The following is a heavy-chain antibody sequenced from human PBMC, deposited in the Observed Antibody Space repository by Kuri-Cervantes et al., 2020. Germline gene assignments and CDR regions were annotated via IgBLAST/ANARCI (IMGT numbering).Heavy chain of an antibody. D-gene: IGHD6-13*01. V-gene: IGHV4-34*01. CDR1: GGSFSGYF. CDR3: ARDGGSSWYVDAFDI. Sequence: SETLSLTCAVYGGSFSGYFWSWIRQPPGKGLELIGEINPSGSANYIPSLKGRLSISVDKSKNQFSLKLSSVTAADTAVYYCARDGGSSWYVDAFDIWGQGTMVTVSS. J-gene: IGHJ3*02. CDR2: INPSGSA.